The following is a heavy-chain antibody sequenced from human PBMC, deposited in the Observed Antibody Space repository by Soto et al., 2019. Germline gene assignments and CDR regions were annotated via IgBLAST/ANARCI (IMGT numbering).Heavy chain of an antibody. Sequence: QITLKESGPTLVKPTQTLTLTCTFSGFSLSTSGVGVGWIRQPPGKALEWLALIYWDDDKRYSPSLKSRLTITHDPSKNQVVLTMPNMDPVDTATYYCAHSADLAAAGTVGWFDPWGQGTLVTVSS. D-gene: IGHD6-13*01. CDR1: GFSLSTSGVG. CDR2: IYWDDDK. CDR3: AHSADLAAAGTVGWFDP. V-gene: IGHV2-5*02. J-gene: IGHJ5*02.